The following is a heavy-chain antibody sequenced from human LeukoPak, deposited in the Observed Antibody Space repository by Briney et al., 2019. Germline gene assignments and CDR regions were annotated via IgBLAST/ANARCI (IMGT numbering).Heavy chain of an antibody. V-gene: IGHV3-23*01. CDR1: GFTFSTYA. J-gene: IGHJ4*02. D-gene: IGHD4-17*01. Sequence: GGSLRLSCAASGFTFSTYAMSWVRQAPGKGLEWVSCISSSGGSTYYADSVKGRFTISRDNSKNTLDLQMNSLRADDTAVYYCAKDVFRAYGDWTLYYFDDWGQGTLVTVSS. CDR2: ISSSGGST. CDR3: AKDVFRAYGDWTLYYFDD.